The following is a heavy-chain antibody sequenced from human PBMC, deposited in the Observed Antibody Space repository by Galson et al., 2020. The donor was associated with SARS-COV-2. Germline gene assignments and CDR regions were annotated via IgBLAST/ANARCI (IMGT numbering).Heavy chain of an antibody. J-gene: IGHJ4*02. CDR3: ARADTPYYFDY. CDR1: GGSISSGGYY. D-gene: IGHD5-18*01. Sequence: SETLSLTCTVSGGSISSGGYYWSWIRQHPGKGLERIGYIYYSGSPHYNPSLKSRVTISVDTSKNQFSLKLSSVTAADTAVYYCARADTPYYFDYWGQGTLVTVSS. V-gene: IGHV4-31*03. CDR2: IYYSGSP.